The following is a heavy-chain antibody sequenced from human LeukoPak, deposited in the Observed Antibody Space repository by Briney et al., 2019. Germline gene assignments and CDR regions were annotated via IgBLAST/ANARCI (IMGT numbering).Heavy chain of an antibody. CDR3: ARGRGGPPFDY. Sequence: QTGGSLRLSCAASGFSFRGYGMHWFRQAPGKGLEYVSAISADGGTTYYADSVKDRFIISRDNSKNTLYLQMGSLRNEDMAVYYCARGRGGPPFDYWGQGALVTVSS. CDR2: ISADGGTT. J-gene: IGHJ4*02. V-gene: IGHV3-64*02. CDR1: GFSFRGYG.